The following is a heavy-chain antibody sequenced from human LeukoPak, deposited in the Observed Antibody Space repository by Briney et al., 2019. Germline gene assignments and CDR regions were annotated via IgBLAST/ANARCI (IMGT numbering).Heavy chain of an antibody. CDR2: IIPIFGTA. CDR1: GGTFSSYA. Sequence: ASVKVSCKASGGTFSSYAISWVRQAPGQGPEWMGGIIPIFGTANYAQKFQGRVTITADESTSTAYMELSSLRSEDTAVYYCAREDGSGSYSWFDPWGQGTLVTVSS. CDR3: AREDGSGSYSWFDP. J-gene: IGHJ5*02. V-gene: IGHV1-69*13. D-gene: IGHD3-10*01.